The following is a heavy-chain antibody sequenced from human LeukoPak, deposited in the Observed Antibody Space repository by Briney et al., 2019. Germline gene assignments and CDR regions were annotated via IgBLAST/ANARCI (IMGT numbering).Heavy chain of an antibody. Sequence: PGGSLRLSCAASGLIVSTYYMNWVRQAPGKGLEWVSSISSSSSYIYYADSVKGRFTISRDNAKNSLYLQMNSLRAEDTAVYYCARGILKFLGAARPGLSNWFDPWGQGTLVTVSS. CDR1: GLIVSTYY. CDR2: ISSSSSYI. CDR3: ARGILKFLGAARPGLSNWFDP. D-gene: IGHD6-6*01. J-gene: IGHJ5*02. V-gene: IGHV3-21*01.